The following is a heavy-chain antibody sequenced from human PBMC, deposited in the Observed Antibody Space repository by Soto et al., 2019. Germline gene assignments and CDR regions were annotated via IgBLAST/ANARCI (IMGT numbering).Heavy chain of an antibody. V-gene: IGHV3-7*01. Sequence: LSCAASGFTFSSYWMSWVRQAPGKGLEWVANINQDGNEDNLLDSVKGRFTISRDNAKNSLFLQMNSLRVDDTAVYYCARTGDGHHDFLDYWGQGALVTVSS. CDR3: ARTGDGHHDFLDY. D-gene: IGHD1-1*01. J-gene: IGHJ4*02. CDR2: INQDGNED. CDR1: GFTFSSYW.